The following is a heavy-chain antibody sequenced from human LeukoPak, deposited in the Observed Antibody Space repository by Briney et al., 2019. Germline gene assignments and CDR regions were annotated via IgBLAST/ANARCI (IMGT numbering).Heavy chain of an antibody. J-gene: IGHJ4*02. CDR2: TYGDGDNR. D-gene: IGHD3-22*01. CDR1: GFSFNTYG. V-gene: IGHV3-33*01. Sequence: GGSLRFSCTASGFSFNTYGMHWVRQVPGKGLEWLAVTYGDGDNRYYADSVKARFTISRDNGRKTIYLQMNNLRDEDTAVYYCATGSGYYYSHWGQGILVTVSS. CDR3: ATGSGYYYSH.